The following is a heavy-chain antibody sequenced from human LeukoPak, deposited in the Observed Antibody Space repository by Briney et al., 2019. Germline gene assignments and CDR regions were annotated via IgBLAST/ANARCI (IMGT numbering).Heavy chain of an antibody. J-gene: IGHJ5*02. Sequence: GGSLRLSCAASGFTFSSYGMHWVRQAPGKGLEWVAFIRYDGSNKYYADSVKGRFTISRDNSKNTLYLQMNSLRAEDTAVYYCARGGLRWELGTNWFDPWGQGTLVTVSS. D-gene: IGHD1-26*01. CDR1: GFTFSSYG. V-gene: IGHV3-30*02. CDR3: ARGGLRWELGTNWFDP. CDR2: IRYDGSNK.